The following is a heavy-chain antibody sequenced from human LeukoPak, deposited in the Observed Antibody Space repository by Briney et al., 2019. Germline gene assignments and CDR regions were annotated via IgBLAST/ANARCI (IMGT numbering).Heavy chain of an antibody. Sequence: QPGGSLRLSCAASGFTFSSYGMHWVRQAPGKGPEWVAFIRYDGSNKYYADSVKGRFTISRDNSKNTLYLQMNSLRAEDTAVYYCAKSRGYDFDDYYYYMDVWGKGTTVTISS. CDR2: IRYDGSNK. CDR1: GFTFSSYG. CDR3: AKSRGYDFDDYYYYMDV. J-gene: IGHJ6*03. D-gene: IGHD5-12*01. V-gene: IGHV3-30*02.